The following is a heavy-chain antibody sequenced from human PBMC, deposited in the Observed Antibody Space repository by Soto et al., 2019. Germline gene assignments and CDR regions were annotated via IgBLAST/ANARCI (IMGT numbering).Heavy chain of an antibody. J-gene: IGHJ6*02. Sequence: PSETLSLTCTVPGGSISSSSYYWAWIRQPPGKGLEWIGSIFYTGGTYYNPSLKSRITMSADMSKNQFSLNLSPVTAADAAVYYCSTFSSGFYGMDVWGQGTTVTVSS. V-gene: IGHV4-39*01. D-gene: IGHD3-22*01. CDR1: GGSISSSSYY. CDR3: STFSSGFYGMDV. CDR2: IFYTGGT.